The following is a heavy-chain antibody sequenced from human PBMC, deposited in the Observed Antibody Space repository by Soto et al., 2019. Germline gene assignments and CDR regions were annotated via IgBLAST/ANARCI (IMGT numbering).Heavy chain of an antibody. Sequence: GVSVKVSSKDSGYSYTCRAMSSVRQAPGQGIEWMGWISAYNGNTNYAQKLQGRVTMTTDTSTSTAYMELRSLRSDDTAVYYCARGCSSTSCYLGYAFDIWGQGTMVTVSS. CDR3: ARGCSSTSCYLGYAFDI. V-gene: IGHV1-18*01. CDR1: GYSYTCRA. J-gene: IGHJ3*02. CDR2: ISAYNGNT. D-gene: IGHD2-2*01.